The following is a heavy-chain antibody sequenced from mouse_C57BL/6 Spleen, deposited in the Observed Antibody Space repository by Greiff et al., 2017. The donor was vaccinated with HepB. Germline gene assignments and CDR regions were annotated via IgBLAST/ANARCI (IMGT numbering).Heavy chain of an antibody. Sequence: QVQLQQSGAELVKPGASVKMSCKASGYTFTSYWITWVKQRPGQGLEWIGDIYPGSGSTNYNEKFKSKATLTVDTSSSTAYMQLSSLTSEDSAVYYCARRYYDYDGVYYFDYWGQGTTLTVSS. J-gene: IGHJ2*01. V-gene: IGHV1-55*01. CDR3: ARRYYDYDGVYYFDY. CDR1: GYTFTSYW. CDR2: IYPGSGST. D-gene: IGHD2-4*01.